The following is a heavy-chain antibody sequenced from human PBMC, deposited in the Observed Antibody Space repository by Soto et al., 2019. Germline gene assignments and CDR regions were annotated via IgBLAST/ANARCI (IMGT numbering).Heavy chain of an antibody. CDR2: INPNSGGT. CDR1: GYTFSGYY. D-gene: IGHD2-2*02. CDR3: ARSHTEGYCTITGCYTRPLYGMDV. Sequence: DSVKVSCKASGYTFSGYYIHWLRQAPGQGLEWMGWINPNSGGTNYAQKFQGRVTVTRDTPTSTAYMELSRLTSDDTAVYYCARSHTEGYCTITGCYTRPLYGMDVWGQGTTVTVSS. J-gene: IGHJ6*02. V-gene: IGHV1-2*02.